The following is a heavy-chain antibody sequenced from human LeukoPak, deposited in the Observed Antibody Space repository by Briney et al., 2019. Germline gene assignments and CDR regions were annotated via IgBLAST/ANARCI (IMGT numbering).Heavy chain of an antibody. CDR3: ARETRLDFGVVIPYFDY. J-gene: IGHJ4*02. D-gene: IGHD3-3*01. CDR2: IKQDGSEK. V-gene: IGHV3-7*01. Sequence: PGGSLRLSCAASGFTFSSYWMSWVRQAPGKGLEWVANIKQDGSEKYYVDSVKGRFTISRDNAKNSLYLQMNSLRAEDTAVYYCARETRLDFGVVIPYFDYWGQGTLVTVSS. CDR1: GFTFSSYW.